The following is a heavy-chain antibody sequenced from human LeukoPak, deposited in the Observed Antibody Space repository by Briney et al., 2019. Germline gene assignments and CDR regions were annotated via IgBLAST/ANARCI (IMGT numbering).Heavy chain of an antibody. CDR3: ARGRFYYYDSSGYCDAFDI. D-gene: IGHD3-22*01. CDR2: IIPIFGTA. V-gene: IGHV1-69*05. J-gene: IGHJ3*02. CDR1: GGTFCSYA. Sequence: SVKVSCKASGGTFCSYAISWVRQAPGQGLEWMGGIIPIFGTANYAQKFQGRVTITTDESTSTAYMELSSLRSEDTAVYYCARGRFYYYDSSGYCDAFDIWGQGTMVTVSS.